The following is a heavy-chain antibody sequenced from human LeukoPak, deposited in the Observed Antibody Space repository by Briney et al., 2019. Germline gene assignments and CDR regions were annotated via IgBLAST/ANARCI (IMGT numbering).Heavy chain of an antibody. CDR3: ARVLYGSGSYLDY. J-gene: IGHJ4*02. D-gene: IGHD3-10*01. CDR1: GYTFTGYY. CDR2: INPNSGGT. Sequence: GASVKVSCKASGYTFTGYYMHWVRQAPGQGLEWMGWINPNSGGTNYAQKFQGRVTMTRDTSISTACMELSRLRSDDTAVYYCARVLYGSGSYLDYWGQGTLVTVSS. V-gene: IGHV1-2*02.